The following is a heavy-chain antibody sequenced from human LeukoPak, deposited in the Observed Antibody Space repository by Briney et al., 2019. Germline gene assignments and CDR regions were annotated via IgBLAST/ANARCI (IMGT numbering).Heavy chain of an antibody. Sequence: PSETLSLTCTVSGDSISSSNCYWGWIRQPPGEGLEWIGSIYFSGGTYYNASLKSRVTISVDTSKNQFSLKLSSVTAADTAVYYCASVSSGYSSGWYRGHYFDYWGQGTLVTVSS. CDR2: IYFSGGT. CDR1: GDSISSSNCY. D-gene: IGHD6-19*01. J-gene: IGHJ4*02. CDR3: ASVSSGYSSGWYRGHYFDY. V-gene: IGHV4-39*01.